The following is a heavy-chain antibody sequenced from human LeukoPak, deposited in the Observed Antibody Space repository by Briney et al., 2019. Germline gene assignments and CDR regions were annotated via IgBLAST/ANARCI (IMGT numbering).Heavy chain of an antibody. D-gene: IGHD5-12*01. CDR3: ARGRYSGNEHAYSMDV. CDR2: IIPIFGTA. V-gene: IGHV1-69*13. CDR1: GGTFSSYA. Sequence: SVKVSCKASGGTFSSYAISWVRQAPGQGLEWMGGIIPIFGTANYAQKFQGRVTITADESTSTAYMELSSLRSEDTAVYYCARGRYSGNEHAYSMDVWGKGTTVTISS. J-gene: IGHJ6*03.